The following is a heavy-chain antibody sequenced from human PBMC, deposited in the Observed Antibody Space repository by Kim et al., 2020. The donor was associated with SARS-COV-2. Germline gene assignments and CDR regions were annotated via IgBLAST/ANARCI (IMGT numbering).Heavy chain of an antibody. V-gene: IGHV1-69*01. D-gene: IGHD5-18*01. CDR3: ARALVDTAMVVSKAFDY. Sequence: FQGRVTITADESTSTAYMELSSLRSEDTAVYYCARALVDTAMVVSKAFDYWGQGTLVTVSS. J-gene: IGHJ4*02.